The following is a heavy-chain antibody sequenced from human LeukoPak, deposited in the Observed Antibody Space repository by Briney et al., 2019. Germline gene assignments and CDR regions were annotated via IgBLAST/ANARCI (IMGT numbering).Heavy chain of an antibody. D-gene: IGHD3-9*01. CDR2: ISYDGSNK. CDR3: AKGLRYSDN. CDR1: GFTFSSYG. V-gene: IGHV3-30*18. Sequence: GRSLRLSCAASGFTFSSYGMHWVRQAPGKGLEWVAVISYDGSNKYYADSVKGRFTISRDNSKNTLYLQMNSLRAEDTAVYYCAKGLRYSDNWGQGTLVTVSS. J-gene: IGHJ4*02.